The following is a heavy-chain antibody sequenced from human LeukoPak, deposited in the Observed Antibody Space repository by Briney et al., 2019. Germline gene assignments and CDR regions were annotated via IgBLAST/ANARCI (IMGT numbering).Heavy chain of an antibody. V-gene: IGHV1-18*01. J-gene: IGHJ4*02. CDR2: ISAYNGNT. Sequence: ASVKVSCEASGYTFTSYGISWVRQAPGQGLEWMGWISAYNGNTNYAQKLQGRVTMTTDTSTSTAYMELRNLRSDDTAVYCCARDPWVSSGYYYSQGPNHNDYWGQGTLVTVSS. CDR3: ARDPWVSSGYYYSQGPNHNDY. D-gene: IGHD3-22*01. CDR1: GYTFTSYG.